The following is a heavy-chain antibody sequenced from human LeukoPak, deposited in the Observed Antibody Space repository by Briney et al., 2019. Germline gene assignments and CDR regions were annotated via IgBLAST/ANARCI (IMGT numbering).Heavy chain of an antibody. CDR2: IGKDGTGN. V-gene: IGHV3-7*01. Sequence: GGSLRLSCAASGFSLSRYWMSWVRQAPGKGLVWVANIGKDGTGNHYVDSVKGRFTISRDNAKNSLYLEMNSLRADDTAVYYCARDLDFYATDYWGQGTLVTVSS. CDR1: GFSLSRYW. D-gene: IGHD2/OR15-2a*01. CDR3: ARDLDFYATDY. J-gene: IGHJ4*02.